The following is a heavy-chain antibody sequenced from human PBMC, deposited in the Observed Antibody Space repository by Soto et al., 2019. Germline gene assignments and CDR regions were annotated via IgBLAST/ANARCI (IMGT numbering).Heavy chain of an antibody. CDR3: ARDGDLWSSYYYYGMDV. J-gene: IGHJ6*02. CDR2: IWYDGSNK. Sequence: GGSLRLSCAASGFTFSSYGMHWVRQAPGKGLEWVAVIWYDGSNKYYADSVKGRFTISRDNSKNTLYLQMNSLRAEDTAVYYCARDGDLWSSYYYYGMDVWGQGTTVTVSS. V-gene: IGHV3-33*01. CDR1: GFTFSSYG. D-gene: IGHD3-10*01.